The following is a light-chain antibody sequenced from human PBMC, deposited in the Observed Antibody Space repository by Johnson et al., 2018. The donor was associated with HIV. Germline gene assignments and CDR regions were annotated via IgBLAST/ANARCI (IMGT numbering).Light chain of an antibody. CDR3: GTWDSSLSSDV. CDR2: ENN. CDR1: SSNIGNNY. J-gene: IGLJ1*01. V-gene: IGLV1-51*02. Sequence: QSVLTQPPSVSAAPGQKVSISCSGSSSNIGNNYVSCYQQLPGTAPKLLIFENNKRPSGIPDRFSGSKSGTSATLGITGLQTGDEADYYCGTWDSSLSSDVFGTGTKVTVL.